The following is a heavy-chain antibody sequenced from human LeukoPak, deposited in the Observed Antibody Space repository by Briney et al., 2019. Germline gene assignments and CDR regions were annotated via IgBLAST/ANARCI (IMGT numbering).Heavy chain of an antibody. CDR1: GGTFTNYA. J-gene: IGHJ4*02. Sequence: ASVKVSCKAPGGTFTNYALHWVRQAPGQRLEWMGWINAANGNTTYSQSFQGRLTITRGTSASTAYMELSSLSSEDTAMYYCARSWGIAMILFDYWGQGALVTVSS. CDR3: ARSWGIAMILFDY. CDR2: INAANGNT. D-gene: IGHD6-13*01. V-gene: IGHV1-3*01.